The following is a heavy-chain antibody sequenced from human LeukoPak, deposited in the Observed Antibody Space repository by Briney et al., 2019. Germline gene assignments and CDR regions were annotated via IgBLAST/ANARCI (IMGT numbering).Heavy chain of an antibody. CDR1: GLTFSSYA. Sequence: PGRSLRLSCAASGLTFSSYAMHWVRQAPGKRLEWVAVISYDGSNKFSGDSVKGRFTISRDNSKNTLYLQMNSLRAEDTAVYYCAKGPYYFDSSDYNRLNWYFDLWGRGTLVTVSS. CDR2: ISYDGSNK. D-gene: IGHD3-22*01. CDR3: AKGPYYFDSSDYNRLNWYFDL. V-gene: IGHV3-30*18. J-gene: IGHJ2*01.